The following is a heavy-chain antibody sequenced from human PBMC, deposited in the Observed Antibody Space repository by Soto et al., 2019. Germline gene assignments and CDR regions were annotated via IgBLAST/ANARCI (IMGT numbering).Heavy chain of an antibody. CDR1: GFTFSDHY. Sequence: GESLKISCAASGFTFSDHYMDWVRQAPGKGLEWVGRTRNKANSYTTEYAASVKGRFTISRDDSKNSLYLQMNSLKTEDTAVYYCARVQILTGYSYSYYYYGMDVWGQGTTVTVSS. CDR3: ARVQILTGYSYSYYYYGMDV. V-gene: IGHV3-72*01. CDR2: TRNKANSYTT. D-gene: IGHD3-9*01. J-gene: IGHJ6*02.